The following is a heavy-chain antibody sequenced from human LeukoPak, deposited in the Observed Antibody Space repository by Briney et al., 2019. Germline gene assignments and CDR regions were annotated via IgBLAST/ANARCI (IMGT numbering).Heavy chain of an antibody. CDR3: ARGWTIAATPPGY. D-gene: IGHD6-13*01. V-gene: IGHV3-30-3*01. CDR2: ISYDGSNK. Sequence: PGGSLRLSCAASGLTFSSYAMHRVRQAPGKGLEWVAVISYDGSNKYYADSVKGRFTISRDNSKNTLYLQMNSLRAEDTAVYYCARGWTIAATPPGYWGQGTLVTVSS. CDR1: GLTFSSYA. J-gene: IGHJ4*02.